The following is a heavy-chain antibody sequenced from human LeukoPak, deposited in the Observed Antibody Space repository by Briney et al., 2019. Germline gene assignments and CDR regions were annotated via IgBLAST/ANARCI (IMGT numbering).Heavy chain of an antibody. V-gene: IGHV4-4*07. CDR3: AKGDTAMDPYHYYYGMDV. CDR2: IYTSGST. CDR1: GGSISSYY. Sequence: SETLSLTCTVSGGSISSYYWSWIRQPAGKGLEWIGRIYTSGSTNYNPSLKSRVTMSVDTSKNQFSLKLSSVTAADTAVYYCAKGDTAMDPYHYYYGMDVWGQGTTVTVSS. J-gene: IGHJ6*02. D-gene: IGHD5-18*01.